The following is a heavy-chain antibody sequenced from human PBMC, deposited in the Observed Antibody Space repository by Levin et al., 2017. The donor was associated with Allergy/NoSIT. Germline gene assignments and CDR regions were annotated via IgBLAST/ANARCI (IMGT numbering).Heavy chain of an antibody. CDR1: GGSISSYY. D-gene: IGHD6-6*01. CDR3: ARLHLISSSSPVKSTYYDYGMDV. CDR2: IYYSGST. V-gene: IGHV4-59*08. J-gene: IGHJ6*02. Sequence: SETLSLTCTVSGGSISSYYWSWIRQPPGKGLEWIGYIYYSGSTNYNPSLKSRVTISVDTSKNQFSLKLSSVTAADTAVYYCARLHLISSSSPVKSTYYDYGMDVWGQGTTVTVSS.